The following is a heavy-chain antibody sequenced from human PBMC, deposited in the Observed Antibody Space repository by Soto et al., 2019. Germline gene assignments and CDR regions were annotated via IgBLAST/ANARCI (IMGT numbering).Heavy chain of an antibody. Sequence: SETLSLTCTVSGDTSTSYYWGWIRQAPGKGLEWIGHIHNSGTSTHNPSLDGRVTISIDMSKKQFSLKLTSLTSADTAVYYCARDFYDSVGYTWFDSWSQGTLVTVSS. D-gene: IGHD3-22*01. CDR3: ARDFYDSVGYTWFDS. J-gene: IGHJ5*01. CDR2: IHNSGTS. CDR1: GDTSTSYY. V-gene: IGHV4-59*01.